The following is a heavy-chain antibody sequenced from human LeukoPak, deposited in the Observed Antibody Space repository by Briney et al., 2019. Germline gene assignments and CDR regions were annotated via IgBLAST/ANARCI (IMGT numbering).Heavy chain of an antibody. CDR3: AKAPWMRFYFDL. J-gene: IGHJ2*01. Sequence: GASVKVSCKASGYTFTSYDINWVRQATGQGLEWMGWMNPNSGNTGYAQKFQGRVTMTRNTSISTAYMELSSLRSEDTAVYYCAKAPWMRFYFDLWGRGTLVTVSS. CDR1: GYTFTSYD. V-gene: IGHV1-8*01. CDR2: MNPNSGNT. D-gene: IGHD1-1*01.